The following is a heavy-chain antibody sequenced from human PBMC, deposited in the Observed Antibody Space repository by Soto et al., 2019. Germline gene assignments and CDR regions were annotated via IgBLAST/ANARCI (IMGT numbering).Heavy chain of an antibody. V-gene: IGHV1-69*13. D-gene: IGHD6-19*01. CDR2: IIPIFGTA. CDR1: GVTFSSYA. J-gene: IGHJ3*02. Sequence: ASVKVSCKASGVTFSSYAFSWVRQAPGQGLEWMGGIIPIFGTANYAQKFQGRVMITADESTSTAYMELSSLRSEDTAVYYCARGSGADDAFDIWGQGTMVTVSS. CDR3: ARGSGADDAFDI.